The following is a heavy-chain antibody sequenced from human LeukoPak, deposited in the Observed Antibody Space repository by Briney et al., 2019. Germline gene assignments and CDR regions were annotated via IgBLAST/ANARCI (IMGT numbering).Heavy chain of an antibody. Sequence: GGSLRLSCTASGFTFSSYWMHWVRQAPGRGLVWVSRINSDGGSTSYADSVKGRFTISRDNAKNTLYLQMNSLRAEDTAVYYCAKRIQGMAPYYFDYWGQGTLVTVSS. CDR3: AKRIQGMAPYYFDY. V-gene: IGHV3-74*01. D-gene: IGHD5-24*01. CDR1: GFTFSSYW. CDR2: INSDGGST. J-gene: IGHJ4*02.